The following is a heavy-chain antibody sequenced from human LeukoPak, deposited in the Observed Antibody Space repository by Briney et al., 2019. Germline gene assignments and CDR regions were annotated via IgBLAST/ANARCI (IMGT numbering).Heavy chain of an antibody. CDR1: GYTFTSYG. CDR3: ARDGVNFPFIAKDAFDI. Sequence: GASVKVSCKASGYTFTSYGISWVRQAPGQGLEWMGWISAYNGNTNYAQKLQGRVTMTTDTSTSTAYMELRSLRSDDTAVYYCARDGVNFPFIAKDAFDIWGQGTMVTVSS. J-gene: IGHJ3*02. D-gene: IGHD6-13*01. CDR2: ISAYNGNT. V-gene: IGHV1-18*01.